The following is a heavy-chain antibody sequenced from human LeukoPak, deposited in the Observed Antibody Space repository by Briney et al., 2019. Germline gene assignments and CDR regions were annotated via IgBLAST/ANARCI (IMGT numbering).Heavy chain of an antibody. Sequence: GGSLRLSCAASGFTFSSYAMHWVHQAPGKGLEWVAVISYDGSNKYYADSVKGRFTISRDNSKNTLYLQMNSLRAEDTAVYYCARALGLSHIDPWGQGTLVTVSS. CDR3: ARALGLSHIDP. D-gene: IGHD3-16*01. CDR2: ISYDGSNK. V-gene: IGHV3-30-3*01. J-gene: IGHJ5*02. CDR1: GFTFSSYA.